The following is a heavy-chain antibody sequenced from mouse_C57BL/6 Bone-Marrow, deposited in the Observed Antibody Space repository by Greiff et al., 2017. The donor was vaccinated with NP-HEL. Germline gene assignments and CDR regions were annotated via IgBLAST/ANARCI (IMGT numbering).Heavy chain of an antibody. Sequence: QVQLQQPGAELVKPGASVKLSCKASGYTFTSYWMQWVKQRPGQGLEWIGEIDPSDSYTNYNQKFKGKATLTVDTSSSTAYMQLSSLTSEDSAVYYCANCLWGTGTTVTVSS. CDR3: ANCL. CDR1: GYTFTSYW. V-gene: IGHV1-50*01. CDR2: IDPSDSYT. J-gene: IGHJ1*03.